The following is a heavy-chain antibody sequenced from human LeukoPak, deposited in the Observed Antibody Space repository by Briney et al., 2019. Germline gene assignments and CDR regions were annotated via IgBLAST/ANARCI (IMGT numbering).Heavy chain of an antibody. CDR3: TTDEDWNYARKDV. CDR1: GFTFNYAW. J-gene: IGHJ6*02. Sequence: GGSLRLSCAASGFTFNYAWMSWVRQVPGKGLERVGQTVSEIDGGTTDYATPVKGRFTISRDDSKSTLYLQMNSLKIEDTAVYYCTTDEDWNYARKDVWGQGATVIVSS. CDR2: TVSEIDGGTT. V-gene: IGHV3-15*04. D-gene: IGHD1-7*01.